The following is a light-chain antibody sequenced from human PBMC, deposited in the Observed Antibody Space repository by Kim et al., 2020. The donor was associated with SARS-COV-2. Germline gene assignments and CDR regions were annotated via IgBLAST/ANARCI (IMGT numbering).Light chain of an antibody. CDR2: GVS. V-gene: IGKV3-20*01. CDR3: QHYGSPGWT. J-gene: IGKJ1*01. Sequence: EIVLTQSPGTLSLSPGETGTLSRRASQSVSSSHLAWYQQRPGQAPRLLIHGVSNRATGIPDRFSGRASGTDFTLTISRLEPEDFAVYYCQHYGSPGWTFGQGTKVDIK. CDR1: QSVSSSH.